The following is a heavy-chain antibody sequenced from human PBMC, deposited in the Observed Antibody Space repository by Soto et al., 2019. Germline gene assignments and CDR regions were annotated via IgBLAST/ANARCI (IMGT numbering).Heavy chain of an antibody. D-gene: IGHD2-21*01. CDR2: IYHSGST. Sequence: SETLSLTCAVSGGSISSGGYSWSWIRQPPGKGLEWIGYIYHSGSTYYNPSLKSRVTISVHRSKNQFSLKLSSVTAADTTVYYCARGNVVAIDYWGQGTLVTVSS. CDR1: GGSISSGGYS. J-gene: IGHJ4*02. CDR3: ARGNVVAIDY. V-gene: IGHV4-30-2*01.